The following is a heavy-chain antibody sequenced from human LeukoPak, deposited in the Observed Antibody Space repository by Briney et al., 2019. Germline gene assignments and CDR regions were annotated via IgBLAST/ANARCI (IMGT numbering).Heavy chain of an antibody. Sequence: ASVKVSCKASGHTFTSYDINWVRQATRQGLEWMGWMNPDSGNTGYAQKFQGRVTMTRNPSISTAYMELSSLTSEDTAVYYCARRIAAAGVGIVYWGQGTLVTVSS. CDR3: ARRIAAAGVGIVY. J-gene: IGHJ4*02. CDR1: GHTFTSYD. V-gene: IGHV1-8*01. CDR2: MNPDSGNT. D-gene: IGHD6-13*01.